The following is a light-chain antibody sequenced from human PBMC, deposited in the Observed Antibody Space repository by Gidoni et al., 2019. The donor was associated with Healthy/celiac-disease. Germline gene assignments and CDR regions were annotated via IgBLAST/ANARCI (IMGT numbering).Light chain of an antibody. V-gene: IGLV3-19*01. CDR2: GKH. CDR3: NSRDSSGNHVV. Sequence: SSEQTKPTAVPLDLGQTVRITCQGDSLRIYYASWYQQKPGQAPVLVIYGKHNRPSGIPDRFSGSSSGNTASLTITGAQAEDEADYYCNSRDSSGNHVVFGGGTKLTVL. CDR1: SLRIYY. J-gene: IGLJ3*02.